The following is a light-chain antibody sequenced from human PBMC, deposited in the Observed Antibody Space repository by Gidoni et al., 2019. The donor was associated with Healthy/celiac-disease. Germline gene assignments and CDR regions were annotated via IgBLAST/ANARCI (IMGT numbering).Light chain of an antibody. CDR2: DAS. J-gene: IGKJ2*01. CDR3: QQRSNWPYT. Sequence: IVFTQSPATLSLSPGERATLSCRASQRVSSYLAWYQQKPGQAPRLLISDASNRATGIPARFSGSGSGTDFTLTISSLEPEDFAVYYCQQRSNWPYTFIQGTKLEIK. CDR1: QRVSSY. V-gene: IGKV3-11*01.